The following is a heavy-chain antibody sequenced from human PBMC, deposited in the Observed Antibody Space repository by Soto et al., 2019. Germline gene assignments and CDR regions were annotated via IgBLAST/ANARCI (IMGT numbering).Heavy chain of an antibody. CDR1: GGSFSGYY. V-gene: IGHV4-34*01. Sequence: SETLSLTCAVYGGSFSGYYWSWIRQPPGKGLEWIGEINHSGSTNYNPSLKSRVTISVDTSKNQFSLKLSSVTAADTAVYYCARGDCSSFCCYIGMTNNWFDSWGKGTLVPVSS. CDR2: INHSGST. CDR3: ARGDCSSFCCYIGMTNNWFDS. D-gene: IGHD2-2*02. J-gene: IGHJ5*01.